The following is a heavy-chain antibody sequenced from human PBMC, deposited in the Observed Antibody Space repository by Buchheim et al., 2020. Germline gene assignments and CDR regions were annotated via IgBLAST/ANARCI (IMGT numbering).Heavy chain of an antibody. CDR3: ARHRRYFDWLLVPRFDY. V-gene: IGHV4-34*01. CDR2: INHSGST. Sequence: QVQLQQWGAGLLKPSETLSLTCAVYGGSFSGYYWSWIRQPPGKGLEWIGEINHSGSTNYNPSLKSRVPISVDPSKNQFSLKLSSVTAADTAVYYCARHRRYFDWLLVPRFDYWGQGTL. D-gene: IGHD3-9*01. J-gene: IGHJ4*02. CDR1: GGSFSGYY.